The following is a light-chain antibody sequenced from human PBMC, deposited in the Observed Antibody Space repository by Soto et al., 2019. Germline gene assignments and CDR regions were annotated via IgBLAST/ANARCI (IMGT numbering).Light chain of an antibody. CDR1: SSSVGTIF. J-gene: IGLJ3*02. V-gene: IGLV1-47*01. CDR2: RNN. Sequence: QSVLTQPPSVSGTPGQSVTISCSGSSSSVGTIFVYWYQQIPGTAPKLLIFRNNQRPSGVPDRFSGSKSGTSASLAISGLRSEDEADYYCAAWDASLSIWVFGGGTKVTVL. CDR3: AAWDASLSIWV.